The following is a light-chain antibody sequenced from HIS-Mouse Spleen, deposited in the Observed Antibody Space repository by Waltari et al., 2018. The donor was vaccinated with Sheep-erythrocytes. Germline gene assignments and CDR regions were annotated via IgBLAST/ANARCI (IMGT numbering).Light chain of an antibody. J-gene: IGLJ3*02. V-gene: IGLV2-11*01. Sequence: QSALTQPRSVSGSPVQSVTISCTGTSSDVGGYNYVSWYQQHPGKAPKLMIYDVSKRPSGVPDRFSGSKSGNTASLTISGLQAEDEADYYCCSYAGSYTWVFGGGTK. CDR3: CSYAGSYTWV. CDR1: SSDVGGYNY. CDR2: DVS.